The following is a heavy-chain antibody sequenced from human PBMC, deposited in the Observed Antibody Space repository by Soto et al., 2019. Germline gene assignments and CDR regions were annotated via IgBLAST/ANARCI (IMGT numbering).Heavy chain of an antibody. Sequence: ASVKVSCKASGYTFTGYYMHWVRQAPGQGLEWMGWINPNSGGTNYAQKFQGRVTMTTDTSISTAYMELRSLRSDDTAVYYCARDPGASGYGMDVWGQGTTVTVSS. CDR1: GYTFTGYY. V-gene: IGHV1-2*02. CDR3: ARDPGASGYGMDV. D-gene: IGHD3-10*01. J-gene: IGHJ6*02. CDR2: INPNSGGT.